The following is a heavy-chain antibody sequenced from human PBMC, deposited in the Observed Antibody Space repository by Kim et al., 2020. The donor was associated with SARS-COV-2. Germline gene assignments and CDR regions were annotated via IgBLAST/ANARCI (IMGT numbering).Heavy chain of an antibody. CDR2: ISGTGAST. Sequence: GGSLRLSCTASAFTFTSYALSWVRQAPGKGLEWVSAISGTGASTYYADSVKGRFTISRDNSKSALYLQMNSLRVEDTAIYYCARGDVVVVTAVLDHWGQG. J-gene: IGHJ4*02. D-gene: IGHD2-15*01. CDR1: AFTFTSYA. V-gene: IGHV3-23*01. CDR3: ARGDVVVVTAVLDH.